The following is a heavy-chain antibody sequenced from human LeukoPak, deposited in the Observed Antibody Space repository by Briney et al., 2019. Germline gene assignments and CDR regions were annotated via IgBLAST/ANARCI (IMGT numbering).Heavy chain of an antibody. D-gene: IGHD2-2*01. CDR1: GFTFSNYA. V-gene: IGHV3-23*01. CDR3: ASVVVPAASYYYYYMDV. CDR2: ISGSGSTI. Sequence: GGSLRLSCAASGFTFSNYAMSWVRQAPGKGLEWVSAISGSGSTIYYADSVKGRFTISRDNAKNSLYLQMNSLRAEDTAVYYCASVVVPAASYYYYYMDVWGKGTTVTISS. J-gene: IGHJ6*03.